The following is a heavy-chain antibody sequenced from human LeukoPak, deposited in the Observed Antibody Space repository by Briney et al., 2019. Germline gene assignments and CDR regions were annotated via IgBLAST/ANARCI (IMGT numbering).Heavy chain of an antibody. CDR3: ARVMYSSGPFPCFDY. CDR1: GGSISSSNW. Sequence: PSETLSLTCAVSGGSISSSNWWSWVRQPPGKGLEWIGEIYHSGSTNYNPSLKSRVTISVDKSKNQFSLKLSSVTAADTAVYYCARVMYSSGPFPCFDYWGQGTLVTVSS. J-gene: IGHJ4*02. V-gene: IGHV4-4*02. D-gene: IGHD6-19*01. CDR2: IYHSGST.